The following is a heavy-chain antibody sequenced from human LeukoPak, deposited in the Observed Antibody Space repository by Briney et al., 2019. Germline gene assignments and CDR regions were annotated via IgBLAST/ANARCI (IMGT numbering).Heavy chain of an antibody. CDR1: GFTFSTYS. Sequence: GGSLRLSCAASGFTFSTYSMNWVRQAPGKGLEWVSSISSGSSYIYYADSVKGRFTISRDNAKNSLYLQMNSLRAEDTAVYYCARDLRDPPYYFDYWGQGTLVTVSS. CDR2: ISSGSSYI. J-gene: IGHJ4*02. CDR3: ARDLRDPPYYFDY. V-gene: IGHV3-21*06.